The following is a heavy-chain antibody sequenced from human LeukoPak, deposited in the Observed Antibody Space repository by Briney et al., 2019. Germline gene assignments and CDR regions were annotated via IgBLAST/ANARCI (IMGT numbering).Heavy chain of an antibody. J-gene: IGHJ5*02. D-gene: IGHD2-2*01. CDR1: GGTFSSYA. CDR3: ARDRHYCSSTSCYYWFDP. Sequence: SVKVSCKASGGTFSSYAISWVRQAPGQGLEWMGGIIPIFGTANYAQKFQGRVTITTDESTSTAYMELSSLRSEDTAVYYYARDRHYCSSTSCYYWFDPWGQGTLVTVSS. V-gene: IGHV1-69*05. CDR2: IIPIFGTA.